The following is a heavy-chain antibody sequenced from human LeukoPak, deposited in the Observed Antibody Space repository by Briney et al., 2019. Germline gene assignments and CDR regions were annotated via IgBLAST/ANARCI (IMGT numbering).Heavy chain of an antibody. CDR2: IKSKTDGGTT. V-gene: IGHV3-15*01. Sequence: PGGSLRLSCAASGFTFSNAWMSWVRQAPGKGLEWVGRIKSKTDGGTTDYAAPVKGRFTISRDDSKNTLYLKMDSLKNEDTAVYYCTTSPRYYYDSSGYYYEDWGQGTLVTVSS. D-gene: IGHD3-22*01. CDR1: GFTFSNAW. CDR3: TTSPRYYYDSSGYYYED. J-gene: IGHJ4*02.